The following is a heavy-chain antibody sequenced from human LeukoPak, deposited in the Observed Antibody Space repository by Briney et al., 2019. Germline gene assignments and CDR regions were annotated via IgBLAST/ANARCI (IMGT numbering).Heavy chain of an antibody. D-gene: IGHD6-13*01. J-gene: IGHJ4*02. CDR1: GFSFSDYA. V-gene: IGHV3-23*01. CDR2: ISGRGHTT. Sequence: GGSLRLSCAASGFSFSDYAMTWVRQAPGKGLEWLSTISGRGHTTYYGDSVKGRFTISRDNSKNTLFLQMNNLRVDDTAVFYCATRHTTSWYYFDNWGQGTLVSVSS. CDR3: ATRHTTSWYYFDN.